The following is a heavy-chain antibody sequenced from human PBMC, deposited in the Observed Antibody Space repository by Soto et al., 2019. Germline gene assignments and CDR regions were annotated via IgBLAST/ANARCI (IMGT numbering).Heavy chain of an antibody. J-gene: IGHJ4*02. CDR1: GFTFSTYW. CDR3: ARDLRGSPDY. V-gene: IGHV3-74*01. D-gene: IGHD1-26*01. Sequence: HPGGSLRLSCAASGFTFSTYWMNWVRQAPGKGLVWVSLINPDGSTTTYADSVKGRFTIFRDNAKNTVYLQMTSLRVEDTAVYYSARDLRGSPDYWGQGTLVTVSS. CDR2: INPDGSTT.